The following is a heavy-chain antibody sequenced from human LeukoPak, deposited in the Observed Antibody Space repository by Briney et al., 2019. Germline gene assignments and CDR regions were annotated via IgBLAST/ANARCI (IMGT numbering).Heavy chain of an antibody. Sequence: SETLSLTCTVSGGSISSYYWSWIRQPPGKGLEWIGYIYYSGSTNYNPSLKSRVTISVDTSKNQFSLKLPSVTAADTAVYYCARVITAQYLDYWGQGTLVTVSS. CDR1: GGSISSYY. J-gene: IGHJ4*02. V-gene: IGHV4-59*08. CDR3: ARVITAQYLDY. D-gene: IGHD6-6*01. CDR2: IYYSGST.